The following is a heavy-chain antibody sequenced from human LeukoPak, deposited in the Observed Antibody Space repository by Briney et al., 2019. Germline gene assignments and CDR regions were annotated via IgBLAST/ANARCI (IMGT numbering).Heavy chain of an antibody. CDR2: INHSGST. CDR1: GGSFSGYY. V-gene: IGHV4-34*01. CDR3: ARGHFYDYIWGSYRPDACDI. J-gene: IGHJ3*02. Sequence: SETLSLTCAVYGGSFSGYYWSWIRQPPGKGLEWIGEINHSGSTNYNPSLKSRVTISVDTSKNQFSLKLSSVTAADTAVYYCARGHFYDYIWGSYRPDACDIWGQGTMVTVSS. D-gene: IGHD3-16*02.